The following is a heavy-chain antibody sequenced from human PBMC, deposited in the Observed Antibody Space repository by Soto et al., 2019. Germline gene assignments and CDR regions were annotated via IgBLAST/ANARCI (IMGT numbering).Heavy chain of an antibody. J-gene: IGHJ6*02. Sequence: SETLSLTCTVSSAPVSSTTYTWGWIRQPPGKGLEWVASVYYGGRSYYNPSLNSRVTISVDTSKNQFSLKMTSVTAADTAVYYCARLNGYCRRGSCHGPYAMDVWGQGTTVTVAS. V-gene: IGHV4-39*01. CDR2: VYYGGRS. D-gene: IGHD2-15*01. CDR3: ARLNGYCRRGSCHGPYAMDV. CDR1: SAPVSSTTYT.